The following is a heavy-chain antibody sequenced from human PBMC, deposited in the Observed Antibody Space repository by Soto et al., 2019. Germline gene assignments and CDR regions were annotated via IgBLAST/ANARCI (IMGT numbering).Heavy chain of an antibody. CDR1: GFTFSSYG. V-gene: IGHV3-30*18. CDR3: AKDQGETVVYYYYGMDV. CDR2: TSYDGSNK. J-gene: IGHJ6*02. D-gene: IGHD3-16*01. Sequence: QVHLVESGGGVVQPGRSLRLSCAASGFTFSSYGMHWVRQAPGKGLEWVAVTSYDGSNKYYADSVKGRFTISRDNSKNTLYLQMNSLRAEDTAVYYCAKDQGETVVYYYYGMDVWGQGTTVTVSS.